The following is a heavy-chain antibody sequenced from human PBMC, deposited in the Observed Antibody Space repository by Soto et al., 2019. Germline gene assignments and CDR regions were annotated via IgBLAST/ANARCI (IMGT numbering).Heavy chain of an antibody. CDR3: ARGIRNYYGVDV. Sequence: GGSLRLSCAASGFTFNSYWMHWVRQAPGKGLLWVSRINGDGGTTNYADSVKGRFTISRDNATNTVYLQMNNLRVEDTAVYYCARGIRNYYGVDVWGHGTTVTVSS. V-gene: IGHV3-74*01. J-gene: IGHJ6*02. CDR1: GFTFNSYW. CDR2: INGDGGTT. D-gene: IGHD2-15*01.